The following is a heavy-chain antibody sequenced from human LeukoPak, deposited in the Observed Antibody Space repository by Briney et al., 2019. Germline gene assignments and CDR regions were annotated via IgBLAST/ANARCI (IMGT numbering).Heavy chain of an antibody. CDR1: GYTFTCYY. J-gene: IGHJ5*02. CDR2: INPNSGGT. D-gene: IGHD4-17*01. CDR3: SRYLSGSGCRTVRFDP. Sequence: ASVKLSCKASGYTFTCYYMHWVRQAPGQGLEWMGWINPNSGGTNYAQKFQGRVTMTRDTSISTAYMELSRLRSVDTAVYYCSRYLSGSGCRTVRFDPWGQGTLVTVSS. V-gene: IGHV1-2*02.